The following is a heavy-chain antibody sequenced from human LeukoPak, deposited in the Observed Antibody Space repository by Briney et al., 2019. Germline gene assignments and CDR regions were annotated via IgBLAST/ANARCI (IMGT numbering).Heavy chain of an antibody. CDR1: GGSISSYY. Sequence: SETLSLTCTVSGGSISSYYWSWIRQPPGKGLEWIGYIYTSGSTNYNPSLKSRVTISEDTSKNQFSLKLSSVTAADTAVYYCARLVGYYYYMDVWGKGTTVTVSS. CDR3: ARLVGYYYYMDV. D-gene: IGHD1-26*01. V-gene: IGHV4-4*09. CDR2: IYTSGST. J-gene: IGHJ6*03.